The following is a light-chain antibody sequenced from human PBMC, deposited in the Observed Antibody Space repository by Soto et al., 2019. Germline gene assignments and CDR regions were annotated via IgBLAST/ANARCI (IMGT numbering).Light chain of an antibody. CDR1: QNIRNY. V-gene: IGKV1-39*01. CDR2: AAS. J-gene: IGKJ2*01. Sequence: DIQMTQSPSSLSVSVGDRVTIPCRTSQNIRNYLNWFQQKPGKAPKLLIFAASTLQSGVPSRFSGSGSGTDFTLTINSLQPEDFATYYCQQSYSTPYTFGQGTKLEIK. CDR3: QQSYSTPYT.